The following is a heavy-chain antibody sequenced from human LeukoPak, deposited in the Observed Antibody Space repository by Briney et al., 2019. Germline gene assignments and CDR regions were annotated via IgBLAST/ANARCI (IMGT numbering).Heavy chain of an antibody. J-gene: IGHJ1*01. CDR2: LDSGSKT. Sequence: PGGSLRLSCAASGFTVSRNHMSWVRQARGKGLEWVSVLDSGSKTSYSASVKGRFTISRDNINNTLYHKMNSLRSSDTAAFYCSRDRHCAVACPPGNFQHWGQGTLVLVSS. D-gene: IGHD2-21*02. CDR1: GFTVSRNH. CDR3: SRDRHCAVACPPGNFQH. V-gene: IGHV3-66*01.